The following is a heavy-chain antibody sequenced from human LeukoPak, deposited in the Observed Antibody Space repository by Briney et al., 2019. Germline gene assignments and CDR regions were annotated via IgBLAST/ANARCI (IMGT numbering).Heavy chain of an antibody. J-gene: IGHJ4*02. CDR1: LYTPTPDY. Sequence: ASVKVSCKPSLYTPTPDYTQGVPQAPGQGLEWMGWINPNSGGTNYAQKFQGRVTMTRDTSISTAYMELRRLRSDDTAVYYYTRDQPYYFDYWGQGTLVTVSS. CDR3: TRDQPYYFDY. V-gene: IGHV1-2*02. D-gene: IGHD1-14*01. CDR2: INPNSGGT.